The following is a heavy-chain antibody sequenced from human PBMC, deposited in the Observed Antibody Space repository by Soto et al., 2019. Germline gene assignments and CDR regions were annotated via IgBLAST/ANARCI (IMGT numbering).Heavy chain of an antibody. CDR2: INAGNGDT. CDR1: GITXNTYA. D-gene: IGHD5-12*01. V-gene: IGHV1-3*01. J-gene: IGHJ4*02. CDR3: ARAISGYVT. Sequence: QVXLVQXGAEIKXPGXSVKLSCKASGITXNTYAIHWVRQAXGQGLEWMGWINAGNGDTRYSQNFQGRVTLTRDTSASTVYMDLGSLKSEDTGVYYCARAISGYVTWGQGTLVTVSS.